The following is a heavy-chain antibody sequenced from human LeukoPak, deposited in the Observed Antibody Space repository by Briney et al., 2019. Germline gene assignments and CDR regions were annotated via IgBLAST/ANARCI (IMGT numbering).Heavy chain of an antibody. Sequence: GTLSLTCAVSGGSISSSNWWSWVRRPPGKRLEWVANIKQDGSEKYYVDSVKGRFTISRDNAKNSLYLQMNSLRAEDTAVYYCARDDDDYGDYVRYWGQGTLVTVSS. J-gene: IGHJ4*02. CDR3: ARDDDDYGDYVRY. D-gene: IGHD4-17*01. CDR2: IKQDGSEK. CDR1: GGSISSSNW. V-gene: IGHV3-7*01.